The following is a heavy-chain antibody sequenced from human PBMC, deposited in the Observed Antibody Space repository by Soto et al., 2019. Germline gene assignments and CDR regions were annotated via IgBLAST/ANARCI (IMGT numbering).Heavy chain of an antibody. CDR2: INAGNGNT. CDR3: ARDPGYIYGYHPSDF. V-gene: IGHV1-3*01. CDR1: GYTFTKYA. Sequence: QVQLVQSGAEVKKPGASVKVSCKTSGYTFTKYAVDWVRQAPGQGLEWMGWINAGNGNTKYSQKFQGRVTITRDTSATMVYMELSSLRSEDTAVYYCARDPGYIYGYHPSDFWGQGTLVTVSS. J-gene: IGHJ4*02. D-gene: IGHD5-18*01.